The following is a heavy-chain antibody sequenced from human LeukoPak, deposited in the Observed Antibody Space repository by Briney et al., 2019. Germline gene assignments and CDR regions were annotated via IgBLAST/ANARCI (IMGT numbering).Heavy chain of an antibody. CDR2: IYYSGST. CDR3: ARGLGYMDV. D-gene: IGHD5/OR15-5a*01. J-gene: IGHJ6*03. Sequence: ASETLSLTCTISGGSIGIYFWSWIRQPPGEGLEWIGFIYYSGSTNYNPSFKSRVTISVDTSKNQFSLQLNSVTAADTAVYFCARGLGYMDVWGKGTTVTVSS. CDR1: GGSIGIYF. V-gene: IGHV4-59*01.